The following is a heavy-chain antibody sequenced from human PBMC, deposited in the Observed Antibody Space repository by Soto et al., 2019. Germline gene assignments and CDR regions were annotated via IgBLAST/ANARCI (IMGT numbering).Heavy chain of an antibody. CDR3: ARLPSRHLVDY. D-gene: IGHD3-3*02. V-gene: IGHV4-39*01. Sequence: ASETLSLTCTVSGSSINSSGYYWGWIRQSPGKGLEWIGSMFYGVSTYYNPSLKSRVTVSVDTSKNQFSLNLRSVTAADTAVYYCARLPSRHLVDYWGQGTLVTVSS. CDR1: GSSINSSGYY. CDR2: MFYGVST. J-gene: IGHJ4*02.